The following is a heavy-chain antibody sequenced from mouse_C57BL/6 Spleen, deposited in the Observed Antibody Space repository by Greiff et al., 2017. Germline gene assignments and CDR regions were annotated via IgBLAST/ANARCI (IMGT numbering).Heavy chain of an antibody. CDR1: GFTFSDYG. J-gene: IGHJ3*01. CDR3: ARQSDRWFAY. V-gene: IGHV5-17*01. Sequence: EVQGVESGGGLVKPGGSLKLSCAASGFTFSDYGLHWVRQAPETGLEWVAYISSGSSTIYSAATVKGRFPISRDNAKNTLFLQMTSLRSADTAMYYGARQSDRWFAYWGQGTLVTVSA. CDR2: ISSGSSTI.